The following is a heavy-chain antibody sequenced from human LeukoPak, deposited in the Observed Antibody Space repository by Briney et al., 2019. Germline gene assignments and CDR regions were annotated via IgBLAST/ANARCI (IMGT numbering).Heavy chain of an antibody. CDR3: ARDGGSYCSSTSCYGDYYYGMDV. D-gene: IGHD2-2*01. CDR1: GYTFTGYY. J-gene: IGHJ6*02. CDR2: INPNSGGT. V-gene: IGHV1-2*02. Sequence: ASVKVSCKASGYTFTGYYMHWVRQAPGQGLEWMGWINPNSGGTNYAQKFQGRVTMTRDTSISTAYMELSRLRSDDTAVYYCARDGGSYCSSTSCYGDYYYGMDVWSQGTTVTVSS.